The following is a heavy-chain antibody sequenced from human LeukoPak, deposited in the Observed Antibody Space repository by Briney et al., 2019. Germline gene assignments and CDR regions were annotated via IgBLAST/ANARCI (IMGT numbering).Heavy chain of an antibody. D-gene: IGHD4-23*01. CDR1: GFTFSNYN. CDR3: AKAAPSTVVTGGYFDY. Sequence: PGGSLRLSCVASGFTFSNYNINWVRQAPGKGLEWVSYISSSGSSIYFADSVKGRFTFSRDNSKNTLYLQMNSLRAEDTAVYYCAKAAPSTVVTGGYFDYWGQGTLVTVSS. V-gene: IGHV3-48*01. J-gene: IGHJ4*02. CDR2: ISSSGSSI.